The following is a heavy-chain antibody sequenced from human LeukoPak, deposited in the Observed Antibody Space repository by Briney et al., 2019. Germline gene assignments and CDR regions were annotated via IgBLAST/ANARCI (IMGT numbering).Heavy chain of an antibody. CDR1: GFTFSSYW. CDR3: ARVYNYGSVDY. Sequence: TGGSLRLSCAASGFTFSSYWMHWVRHVPGKGLVWVARIKSDGGTTSYADSVKGRFTISRDNAKNTLYLQMNSLRAEDTAVYYCARVYNYGSVDYWGQGTLVTVSS. J-gene: IGHJ4*02. V-gene: IGHV3-74*01. D-gene: IGHD5-18*01. CDR2: IKSDGGTT.